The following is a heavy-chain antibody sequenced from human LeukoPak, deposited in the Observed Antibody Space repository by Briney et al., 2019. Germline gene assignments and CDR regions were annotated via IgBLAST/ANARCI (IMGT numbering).Heavy chain of an antibody. CDR1: GGTFSSYA. J-gene: IGHJ5*02. Sequence: ASVKVSCKASGGTFSSYAISWVRQAPGQGIEWMGGIIPIFGTANYAQKFQGRVTMTTDTSTSTAYMELRSLRSDDTAVYYCARARRQWLKGPFDPWGQGTLVTVSS. CDR3: ARARRQWLKGPFDP. V-gene: IGHV1-69*05. D-gene: IGHD6-19*01. CDR2: IIPIFGTA.